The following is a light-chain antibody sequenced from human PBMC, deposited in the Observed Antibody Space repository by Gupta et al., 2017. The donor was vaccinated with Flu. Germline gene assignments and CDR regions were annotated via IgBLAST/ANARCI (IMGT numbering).Light chain of an antibody. Sequence: DIQMTQSPSSLSASVGDRVTITCRASPNIDTYLKWYKQKPGRAPQLLIDAATILQSGVPARGSGRGSGTAFTSIISSLKTEDGATYSGQHGFSTPGSFGRGTRVEV. CDR3: QHGFSTPGS. V-gene: IGKV1-39*01. J-gene: IGKJ4*01. CDR1: PNIDTY. CDR2: AAT.